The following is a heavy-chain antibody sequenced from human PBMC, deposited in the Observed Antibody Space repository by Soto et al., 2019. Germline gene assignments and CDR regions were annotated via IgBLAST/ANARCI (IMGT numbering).Heavy chain of an antibody. J-gene: IGHJ4*02. V-gene: IGHV4-34*01. D-gene: IGHD3-9*01. Sequence: SETLSLTCAVYGGSFSGYYWSWIRQPPGKGLEWIGEINHSGSTNYNPSLKSRVTISVDTSKNQFSLKLSSVTAADTAIYYFARHPGYYDVLTGYSTYYFDYWGQGALVTVSS. CDR3: ARHPGYYDVLTGYSTYYFDY. CDR2: INHSGST. CDR1: GGSFSGYY.